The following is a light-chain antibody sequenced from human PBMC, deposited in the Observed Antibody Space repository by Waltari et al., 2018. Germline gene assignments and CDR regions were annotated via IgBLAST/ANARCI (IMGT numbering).Light chain of an antibody. V-gene: IGKV1-39*01. Sequence: DIQMTQSPSSLAASVGDRVTIPCQASQDITIYLNWYQQKPGKAPKLLIYAASTLHSGVPSRFSGSGSGTEFTLTISSLQPEDFATYYCQKSSSTPPWTFGQGTKVEIK. CDR2: AAS. J-gene: IGKJ1*01. CDR1: QDITIY. CDR3: QKSSSTPPWT.